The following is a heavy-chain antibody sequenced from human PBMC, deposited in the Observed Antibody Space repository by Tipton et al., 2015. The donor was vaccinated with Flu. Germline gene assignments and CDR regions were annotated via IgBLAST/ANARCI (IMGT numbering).Heavy chain of an antibody. CDR1: GDSVSSNTAA. V-gene: IGHV6-1*01. CDR2: TYYRSKWYN. Sequence: GLVKPSQTLSLTCAISGDSVSSNTAAWNWIRQSPSRGLEWLGRTYYRSKWYNDYAVSVKSRITINPDTSKNQFSLQLNSVTPEDTAVYYCTRDLEVAGTRLVWFVPWGQGTLVTVSS. J-gene: IGHJ5*02. D-gene: IGHD6-19*01. CDR3: TRDLEVAGTRLVWFVP.